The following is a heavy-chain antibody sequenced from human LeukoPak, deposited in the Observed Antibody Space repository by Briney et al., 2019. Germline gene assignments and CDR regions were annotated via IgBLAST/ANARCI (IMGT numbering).Heavy chain of an antibody. CDR2: INHSGST. CDR1: GGSFSGYY. V-gene: IGHV4-34*01. Sequence: SETLSLTCAVYGGSFSGYYWSWIRQPPGKGLEWIGEINHSGSTNYNPSLKSRVTISVDKSKNQFSLKLSSVTAADTAVYYCARDPLSRGFDYWGQGTLVTVSS. CDR3: ARDPLSRGFDY. J-gene: IGHJ4*02. D-gene: IGHD2/OR15-2a*01.